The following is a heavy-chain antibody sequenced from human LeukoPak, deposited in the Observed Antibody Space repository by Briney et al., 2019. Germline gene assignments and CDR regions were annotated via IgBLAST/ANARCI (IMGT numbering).Heavy chain of an antibody. CDR1: GFTFSNYW. J-gene: IGHJ4*02. V-gene: IGHV3-74*01. CDR3: AILRANYGAFDY. Sequence: GRSLRLACAVSGFTFSNYWMHWVRHAPGKGLVWVSHIDTDGSITNYADSVKGRFTISRDNSKNTLYLQMNSLRAEDTAIYYCAILRANYGAFDYWGQGTLVTVSS. D-gene: IGHD4-17*01. CDR2: IDTDGSIT.